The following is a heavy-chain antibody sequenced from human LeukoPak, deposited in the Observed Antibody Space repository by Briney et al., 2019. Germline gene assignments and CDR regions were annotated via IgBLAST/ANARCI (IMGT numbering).Heavy chain of an antibody. J-gene: IGHJ3*02. Sequence: SETLSLTCGVSGGSFSAYYWSWIRQPPGKGLEWIGEIQHSGSTNYNPSLKSRVTISVDTSKNQFSLKLSSVTAADTAVYYCARPIAGAGMHAFDIWGQGTMVTVSS. V-gene: IGHV4-34*01. D-gene: IGHD6-13*01. CDR2: IQHSGST. CDR3: ARPIAGAGMHAFDI. CDR1: GGSFSAYY.